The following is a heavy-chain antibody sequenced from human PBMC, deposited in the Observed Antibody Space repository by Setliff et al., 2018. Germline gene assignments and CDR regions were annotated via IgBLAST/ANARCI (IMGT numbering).Heavy chain of an antibody. D-gene: IGHD2-2*01. V-gene: IGHV4-61*02. CDR3: AREGRSSTRGWYMDA. J-gene: IGHJ6*03. Sequence: PSETLSLTCTVSGGSISSDSHYWGWIRQPAGKGLEWIGRIYISGSTIYNPSLKSRVTVSIDTSKNQFSLKLNSVTAADTAVYFCAREGRSSTRGWYMDAWGKGTSVTVSS. CDR2: IYISGST. CDR1: GGSISSDSHY.